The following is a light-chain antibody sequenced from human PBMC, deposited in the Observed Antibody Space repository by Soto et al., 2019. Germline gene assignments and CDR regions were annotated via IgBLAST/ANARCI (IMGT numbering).Light chain of an antibody. V-gene: IGLV2-8*01. CDR3: SSYAGSNVV. CDR2: EVS. Sequence: QSVLTQPPSASGSPGQSVTISCTGTSSDVGGYNYVSWYQQHPGKAPNLMIYEVSKRPSGVPDRFSGSKSGNTASLTVSGLQAEDEADYYCSSYAGSNVVFGGGTKLTV. CDR1: SSDVGGYNY. J-gene: IGLJ2*01.